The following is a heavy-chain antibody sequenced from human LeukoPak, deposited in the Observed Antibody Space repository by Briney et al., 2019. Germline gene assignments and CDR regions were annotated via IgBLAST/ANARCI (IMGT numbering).Heavy chain of an antibody. V-gene: IGHV3-21*01. D-gene: IGHD1-26*01. CDR3: ARDLSGSYPGVDY. CDR1: GFTFSSYG. CDR2: ISSSSSYI. J-gene: IGHJ4*02. Sequence: GGSLRLSCAASGFTFSSYGMSWVRQAPGKGLEWVSSISSSSSYIYYADSVKGRFTISRDNAKNSLYLQMNSLRAEDTAVYYCARDLSGSYPGVDYWGQGTLVTVSS.